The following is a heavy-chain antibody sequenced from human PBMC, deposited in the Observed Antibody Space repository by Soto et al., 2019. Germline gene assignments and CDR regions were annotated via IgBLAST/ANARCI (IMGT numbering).Heavy chain of an antibody. CDR2: IKPNSGGT. CDR3: ARGGSSSWYEDAFDI. J-gene: IGHJ3*02. Sequence: ASVKVSCKASGYTFTGYYMHWVRQAPGQGLEWMGWIKPNSGGTKYAQKFQGWVTMTRDTSISTAYMELSRLRSDDTAVYYCARGGSSSWYEDAFDIWGQGTMVTVSS. V-gene: IGHV1-2*04. CDR1: GYTFTGYY. D-gene: IGHD6-13*01.